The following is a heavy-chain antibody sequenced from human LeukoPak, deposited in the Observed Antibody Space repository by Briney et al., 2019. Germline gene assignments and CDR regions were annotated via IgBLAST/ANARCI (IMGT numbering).Heavy chain of an antibody. Sequence: GGSLRLSCAASGFTFDDYAMHWVRQAPGKGLEWVSVIYSGGSTYYADSVKGRFTISRDNSKNTLYLQMNSLRAEDTAVYYCARVIAAAYYYYYMDVWGKGTTVTISS. CDR2: IYSGGST. CDR3: ARVIAAAYYYYYMDV. D-gene: IGHD6-13*01. V-gene: IGHV3-66*01. CDR1: GFTFDDYA. J-gene: IGHJ6*03.